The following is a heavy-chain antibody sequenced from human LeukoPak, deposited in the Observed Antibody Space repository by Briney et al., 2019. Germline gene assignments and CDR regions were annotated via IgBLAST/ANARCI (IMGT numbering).Heavy chain of an antibody. CDR3: TRPSKQQLRFDP. CDR2: IRSKANSYAT. CDR1: GFTFSGSA. D-gene: IGHD6-13*01. Sequence: PGGSLRLSCAASGFTFSGSAMHWVRQASGKGLEWVGRIRSKANSYATAYAASVKSRFTISRDASNNTAYLQMDSLKTEDKAVYYCTRPSKQQLRFDPWGQGTLVTVSS. V-gene: IGHV3-73*01. J-gene: IGHJ5*02.